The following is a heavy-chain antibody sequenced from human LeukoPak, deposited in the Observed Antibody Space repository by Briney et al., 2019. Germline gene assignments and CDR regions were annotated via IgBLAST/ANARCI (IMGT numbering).Heavy chain of an antibody. CDR3: ARGRGILAAGLFDY. V-gene: IGHV4-39*07. J-gene: IGHJ4*02. D-gene: IGHD6-25*01. CDR2: IDYSWST. CDR1: CDSISSTNYD. Sequence: SETLSLTWTVACDSISSTNYDWGWLREPPRKGLEWIEGIDYSWSTYYNPSLKSRVTISVAQSKNHLSLKLTSVPPADTAVYSCARGRGILAAGLFDYWGPGTLVTVSS.